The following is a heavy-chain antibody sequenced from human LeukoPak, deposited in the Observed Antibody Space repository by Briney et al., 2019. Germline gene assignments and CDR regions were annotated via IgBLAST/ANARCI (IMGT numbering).Heavy chain of an antibody. D-gene: IGHD6-6*01. J-gene: IGHJ3*02. CDR2: ISGSGSST. CDR1: GFPFSNYA. CDR3: AKDLREYSSSPRNAFDI. Sequence: GSLRLSCAASGFPFSNYAMSWVRQAPGKGLEWVSTISGSGSSTYSADSVKGRFTISRDNSKNTLYLQMNSLRAEDTAVYYCAKDLREYSSSPRNAFDIWGQGTMVTVSS. V-gene: IGHV3-23*01.